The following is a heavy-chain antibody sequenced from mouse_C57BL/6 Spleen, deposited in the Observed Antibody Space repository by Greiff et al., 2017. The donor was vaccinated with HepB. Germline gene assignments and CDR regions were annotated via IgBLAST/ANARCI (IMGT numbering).Heavy chain of an antibody. D-gene: IGHD2-4*01. CDR1: GFTFSSYT. CDR3: ARHSLYDYDQNYFDY. CDR2: ISGGGGNT. J-gene: IGHJ2*01. V-gene: IGHV5-9*01. Sequence: EVKLEESGGGLVKPGGSLKLSCAASGFTFSSYTMSWVRQTPEKRLEWVATISGGGGNTYYPDSVKGRFTISRDNAKNTLYLQMSSLRSEDTALYYCARHSLYDYDQNYFDYWGQGTTLTVSS.